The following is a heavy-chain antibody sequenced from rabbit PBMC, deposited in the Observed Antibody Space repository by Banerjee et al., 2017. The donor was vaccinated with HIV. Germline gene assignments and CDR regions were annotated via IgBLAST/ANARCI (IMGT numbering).Heavy chain of an antibody. J-gene: IGHJ4*01. CDR1: GFTFSSYW. V-gene: IGHV1S45*01. CDR2: INGGGGGT. D-gene: IGHD8-1*01. CDR3: ARDGGGSNYGDL. Sequence: QEHLVESGGGLVKPEGSLTLTCKASGFTFSSYWISWVRQAPGKGLEWIAYINGGGGGTDYASWAKGRFTISKTSSTTVTLQMTSLTAADTATYFCARDGGGSNYGDLWGPGTLVTVS.